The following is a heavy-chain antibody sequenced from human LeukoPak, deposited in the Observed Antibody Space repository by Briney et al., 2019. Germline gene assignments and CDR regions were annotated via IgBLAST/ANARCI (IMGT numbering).Heavy chain of an antibody. CDR2: ISGSGGST. CDR3: ARGVGHSSRPSPFDY. V-gene: IGHV3-23*01. CDR1: GFTFNTYG. D-gene: IGHD6-13*01. J-gene: IGHJ4*02. Sequence: TGGSLRLSCAASGFTFNTYGMSWVRQAPGKGLEWVSAISGSGGSTYYADSVKGRFTISRDNSKNTLYLQMNSLRAEDTAVYYCARGVGHSSRPSPFDYWGQGTLVTVSS.